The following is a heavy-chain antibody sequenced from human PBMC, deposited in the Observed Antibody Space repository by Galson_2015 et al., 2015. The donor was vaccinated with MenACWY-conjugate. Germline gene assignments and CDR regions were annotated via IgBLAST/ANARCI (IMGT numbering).Heavy chain of an antibody. CDR3: ARDRATMCGILIPSNYMDV. D-gene: IGHD5-12*01. V-gene: IGHV3-74*01. J-gene: IGHJ6*03. Sequence: SLRLSCAASGFTFNNYWVHWVRQAPGKGLVWVSRINTDGSRTTYADSVKGRFTISRDNAENTLYLEMNNLRAEDTAVYFCARDRATMCGILIPSNYMDVWGKGTTVTGSS. CDR2: INTDGSRT. CDR1: GFTFNNYW.